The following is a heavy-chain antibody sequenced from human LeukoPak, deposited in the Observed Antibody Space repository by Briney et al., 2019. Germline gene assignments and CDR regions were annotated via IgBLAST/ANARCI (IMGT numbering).Heavy chain of an antibody. J-gene: IGHJ4*02. CDR1: GSTFSTDA. CDR3: ASYDSSGYRNY. D-gene: IGHD3-22*01. Sequence: GGSLRLSCAASGSTFSTDAMHWVRQAPGKGLEWVAVISYDGSNKYYADSVKGRFTISRDNSKNTLYLQMNSLRAEDTAVYYCASYDSSGYRNYWGQGTLVTVSS. V-gene: IGHV3-30*04. CDR2: ISYDGSNK.